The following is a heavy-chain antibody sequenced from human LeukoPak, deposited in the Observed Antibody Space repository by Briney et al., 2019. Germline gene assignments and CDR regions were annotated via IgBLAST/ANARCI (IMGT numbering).Heavy chain of an antibody. CDR2: IYYSGST. V-gene: IGHV4-39*07. CDR1: GGSISSSSYY. D-gene: IGHD3-22*01. J-gene: IGHJ4*02. CDR3: ARLDSSGYYNTYYFDY. Sequence: SETLSLTRTVSGGSISSSSYYWGWIRQPPGKGLEWIGSIYYSGSTYYNPSLKSRVTISVDTSKNQFSLKLSSVTAADTAVYYCARLDSSGYYNTYYFDYWGQGTLVTVSS.